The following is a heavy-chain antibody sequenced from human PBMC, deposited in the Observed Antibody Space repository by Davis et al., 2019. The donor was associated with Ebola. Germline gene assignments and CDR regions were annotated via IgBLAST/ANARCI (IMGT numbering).Heavy chain of an antibody. D-gene: IGHD1-26*01. Sequence: GESLKISCAASGFTFSSNAMTWVRQAPGKGLEWVSGLGVSEGSTTYADSVKGRFTISRDNSKNIVYLQMSGLRVDDTAVYFCAKNLSRLGTLDYWGQGALVTVSS. CDR2: LGVSEGST. V-gene: IGHV3-23*01. J-gene: IGHJ4*02. CDR1: GFTFSSNA. CDR3: AKNLSRLGTLDY.